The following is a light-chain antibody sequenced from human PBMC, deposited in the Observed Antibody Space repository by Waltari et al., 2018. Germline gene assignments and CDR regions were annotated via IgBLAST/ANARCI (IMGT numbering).Light chain of an antibody. CDR3: QAWDSITVV. V-gene: IGLV3-1*01. CDR2: QDN. CDR1: KLGNKY. Sequence: SYELTQPPSVSVSQGQTASITSSGDKLGNKYACWYQQKPGQSPVLVIYQDNRRPSGIPERFSGSNSGNTATLTISGTQAMDEADYFCQAWDSITVVFGGGTKLTVL. J-gene: IGLJ2*01.